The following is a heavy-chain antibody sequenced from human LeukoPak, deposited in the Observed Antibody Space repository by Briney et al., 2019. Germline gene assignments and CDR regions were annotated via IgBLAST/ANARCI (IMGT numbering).Heavy chain of an antibody. CDR3: ARVGYCSGGRCSRDAFDI. CDR1: GYTFTSYY. J-gene: IGHJ3*02. V-gene: IGHV1-46*01. Sequence: ASVKVSCKASGYTFTSYYMHWVRQAPGQGLEWMGIINPSGGSTSYAQKFQGRVTMTRDTSTSTVYMELSSLRSEDTAVYYCARVGYCSGGRCSRDAFDIWGQGTMVTVSS. D-gene: IGHD2-15*01. CDR2: INPSGGST.